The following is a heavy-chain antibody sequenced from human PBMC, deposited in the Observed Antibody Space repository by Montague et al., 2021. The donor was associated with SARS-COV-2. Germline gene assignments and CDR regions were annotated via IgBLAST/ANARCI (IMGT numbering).Heavy chain of an antibody. CDR1: GGSISSSRYY. V-gene: IGHV4-39*01. J-gene: IGHJ4*02. CDR2: IYYSGST. CDR3: ARFYRVLPAASFDY. D-gene: IGHD2-2*01. Sequence: SETLSLTCTVSGGSISSSRYYWGWIRQPPGKGLEWIGSIYYSGSTYYNPSLKSRVTISADTSKNQFSLKLSSVTTADTAVYYCARFYRVLPAASFDYWGQGTLVTVSS.